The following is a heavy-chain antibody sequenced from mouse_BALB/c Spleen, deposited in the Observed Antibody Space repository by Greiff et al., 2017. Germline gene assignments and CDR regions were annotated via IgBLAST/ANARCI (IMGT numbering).Heavy chain of an antibody. Sequence: EVKLMESGPSLVKPSQTLSLTCSVTGDSITSGYWNWIRKFPGNKLEYMGYISYSGSTYYNPSLKSRISITRDTSKNQYYLQLNSVTTEDTATYYCARYGGRGYAMDYWGQGTSVTVSS. CDR1: GDSITSGY. CDR3: ARYGGRGYAMDY. J-gene: IGHJ4*01. V-gene: IGHV3-8*02. CDR2: ISYSGST.